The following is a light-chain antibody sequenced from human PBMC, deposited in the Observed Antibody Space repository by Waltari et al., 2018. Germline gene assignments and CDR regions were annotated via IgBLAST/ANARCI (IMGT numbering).Light chain of an antibody. CDR1: SSDVGTYKY. Sequence: QSALTQPRSVSGSPGQSVTISCTGTSSDVGTYKYVSWHQQHPGQAPKLIIFDVSKRPSGVPDRFAGSKSGDTASLTSSGLQAEDEADYYCCSYTVSNTLLFGGGTKLTVL. J-gene: IGLJ3*02. CDR3: CSYTVSNTLL. CDR2: DVS. V-gene: IGLV2-11*01.